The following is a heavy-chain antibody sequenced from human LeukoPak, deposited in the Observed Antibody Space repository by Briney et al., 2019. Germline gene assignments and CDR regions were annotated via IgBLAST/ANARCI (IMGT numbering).Heavy chain of an antibody. Sequence: ASVKVSCKASGYSFTGYYMHWVRQAPGQGLEWMGGIIPIFGTANYAQKFQGRVTITADESTSTAYMELSSLRSEDTAVYYCARADIVVVPAARSLRSNYFDYWGQGTLVTVSS. V-gene: IGHV1-69*13. CDR3: ARADIVVVPAARSLRSNYFDY. D-gene: IGHD2-2*01. CDR2: IIPIFGTA. J-gene: IGHJ4*02. CDR1: GYSFTGYY.